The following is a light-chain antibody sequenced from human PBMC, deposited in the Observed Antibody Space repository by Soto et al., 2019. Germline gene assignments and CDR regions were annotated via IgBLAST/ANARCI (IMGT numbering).Light chain of an antibody. CDR2: EVS. V-gene: IGLV2-8*01. CDR1: SSDVGEENY. Sequence: QSALTQPPSASGSPGQSVTITCSGTSSDVGEENYVSWYQQHPGKVPKLILYEVSKRPSGVPDRFSGSRSGNTASLTVSGLQAEDEADYYCSSFAVSPLVFGGGTKLTVL. CDR3: SSFAVSPLV. J-gene: IGLJ2*01.